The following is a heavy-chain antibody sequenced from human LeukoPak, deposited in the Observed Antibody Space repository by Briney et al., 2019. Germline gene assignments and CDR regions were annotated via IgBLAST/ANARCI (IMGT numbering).Heavy chain of an antibody. CDR1: GGSISSYY. J-gene: IGHJ4*02. Sequence: SETLSLTCTVSGGSISSYYWSWLRQPPGKGLEWIGYIYTSGSTNYNPSLKSRVTISVDTSKNQFSLKLSSVTAADTAVYYCARATWSGNVADYWGQGTLVTVSS. D-gene: IGHD1-1*01. CDR2: IYTSGST. CDR3: ARATWSGNVADY. V-gene: IGHV4-4*09.